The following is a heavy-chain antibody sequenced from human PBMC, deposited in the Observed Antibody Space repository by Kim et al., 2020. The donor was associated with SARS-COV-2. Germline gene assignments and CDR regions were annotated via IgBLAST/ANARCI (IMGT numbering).Heavy chain of an antibody. CDR1: GGSISESSYY. V-gene: IGHV4-39*01. CDR2: VYYSGTT. D-gene: IGHD2-8*01. Sequence: SETLSLTCTVSGGSISESSYYWGWIRQPPGKGLEWIGSVYYSGTTYYNPSLKSRVTISVDTSKNQFSLKLSSVTAADTAMYYCARASYADYWGQGTLVTV. J-gene: IGHJ4*02. CDR3: ARASYADY.